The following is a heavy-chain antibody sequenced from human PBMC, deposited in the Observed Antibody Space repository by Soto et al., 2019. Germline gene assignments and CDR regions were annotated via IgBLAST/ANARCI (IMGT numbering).Heavy chain of an antibody. J-gene: IGHJ4*02. CDR2: ISGSGGST. CDR1: GFTFSSYA. Sequence: QLGGSLRLSCAASGFTFSSYAMSWVRQAPGKGLEWVSAISGSGGSTYYADSVKGRFTISRDNSKNTLYLQMNSLRAEDTAVYYCAKVGVAAASIAATAYYFDYWGQGTLVTVSS. D-gene: IGHD6-25*01. CDR3: AKVGVAAASIAATAYYFDY. V-gene: IGHV3-23*01.